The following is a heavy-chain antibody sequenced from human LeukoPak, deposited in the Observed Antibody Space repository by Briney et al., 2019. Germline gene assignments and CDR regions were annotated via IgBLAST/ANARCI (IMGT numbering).Heavy chain of an antibody. CDR1: GITFSRYS. CDR2: ISIGSTYI. Sequence: GGSLRLSCAASGITFSRYSMNWVRQAPGKGLECVSSISIGSTYIYYADSVKGRFTISRDNAKNPLYLQMNSLRAEDTAVYYCVGSDTIGYTPREWDYWYFDLWGRGTLVTVSS. J-gene: IGHJ2*01. CDR3: VGSDTIGYTPREWDYWYFDL. V-gene: IGHV3-21*01. D-gene: IGHD3-16*02.